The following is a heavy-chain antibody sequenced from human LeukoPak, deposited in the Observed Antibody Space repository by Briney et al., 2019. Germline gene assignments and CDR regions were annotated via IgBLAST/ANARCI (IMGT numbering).Heavy chain of an antibody. D-gene: IGHD1-26*01. CDR2: ITGNGGST. V-gene: IGHV3-23*01. Sequence: GGSLRLSCVASGFTFSSHAMSWVRQAPGKGLEWVSSITGNGGSTYYADSVKGRFSISRDNSKNTLYLQMDSLRAEDTAVYHCARDSGSYLQPTDYWGQGTLVTVSS. CDR3: ARDSGSYLQPTDY. CDR1: GFTFSSHA. J-gene: IGHJ4*02.